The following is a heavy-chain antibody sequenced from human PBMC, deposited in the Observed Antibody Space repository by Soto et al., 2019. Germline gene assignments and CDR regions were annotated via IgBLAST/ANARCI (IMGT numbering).Heavy chain of an antibody. CDR1: GGSVSSGSYY. CDR2: MYYSGSS. Sequence: PSETLSLTCTVSGGSVSSGSYYWSWIRQPPGKGLEWIGYMYYSGSSNYNPSLKSRVTISVDTSKNQFSLKLRSVTAADTAVYYCARALGGYTYGYLYWGEGTLVTVS. D-gene: IGHD5-18*01. CDR3: ARALGGYTYGYLY. V-gene: IGHV4-61*01. J-gene: IGHJ4*02.